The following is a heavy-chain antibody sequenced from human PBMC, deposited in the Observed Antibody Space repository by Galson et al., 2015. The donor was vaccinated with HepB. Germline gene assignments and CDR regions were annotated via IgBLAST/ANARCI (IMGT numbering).Heavy chain of an antibody. J-gene: IGHJ4*02. CDR2: IENDGSET. V-gene: IGHV3-74*01. Sequence: ALRLSCAASGFTLSSHWMHWVRQAPVKGLMWVSRIENDGSETSYADSVNGRFTISRDNARNTLYLQMHSLRAEDTASYYCSTIFDSPSDSPSDSWGQGTLVTVSS. D-gene: IGHD3-3*01. CDR3: STIFDSPSDSPSDS. CDR1: GFTLSSHW.